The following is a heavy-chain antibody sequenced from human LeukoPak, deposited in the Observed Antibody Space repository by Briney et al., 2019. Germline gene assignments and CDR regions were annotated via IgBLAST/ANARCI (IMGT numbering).Heavy chain of an antibody. Sequence: GGSLRLSCAASGFTFSSYWMHWVRQAPGKGLVWVSRINSDGSSTSYADSVKGRFTISRDNAKNTLYLQMNNLGAEDTAVYYCARVRVGGNRAFDIWGQGTMVTVSS. V-gene: IGHV3-74*01. CDR1: GFTFSSYW. CDR2: INSDGSST. CDR3: ARVRVGGNRAFDI. D-gene: IGHD4-23*01. J-gene: IGHJ3*02.